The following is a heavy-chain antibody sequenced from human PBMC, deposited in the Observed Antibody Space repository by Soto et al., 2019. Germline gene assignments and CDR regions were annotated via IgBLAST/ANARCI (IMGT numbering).Heavy chain of an antibody. Sequence: EVQLVESGGGLVQPGGSLRLSCAASGFTFSDYDIHWVRQAAGKGLEWVSGIAISGDTNYAGSVTGRFTISRENARNSVYIQMNSLRAGDTAVYYCAREKGTTGIWYFDLWGRGTLVTVSS. D-gene: IGHD1-7*01. V-gene: IGHV3-13*01. CDR2: IAISGDT. CDR1: GFTFSDYD. CDR3: AREKGTTGIWYFDL. J-gene: IGHJ2*01.